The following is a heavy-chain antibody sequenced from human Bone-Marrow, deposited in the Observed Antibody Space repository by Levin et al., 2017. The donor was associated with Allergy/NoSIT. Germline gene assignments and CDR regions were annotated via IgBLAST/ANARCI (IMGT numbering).Heavy chain of an antibody. J-gene: IGHJ4*02. V-gene: IGHV3-23*01. CDR2: ISDNGNTA. D-gene: IGHD4-17*01. Sequence: GGSLRLSCEVSGFIFRAFAMSWVRQAPGKGLEWVSGISDNGNTAYYADSVKGRFTISRDNSKNTLYLQMNSLRAEDTALYYCARGRTEYGDYMGYWGQGTLVTVSS. CDR1: GFIFRAFA. CDR3: ARGRTEYGDYMGY.